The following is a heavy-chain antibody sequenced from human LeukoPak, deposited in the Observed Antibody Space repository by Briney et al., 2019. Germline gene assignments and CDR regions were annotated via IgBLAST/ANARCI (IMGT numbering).Heavy chain of an antibody. D-gene: IGHD5-24*01. J-gene: IGHJ4*02. CDR3: ASGAWATRLHS. Sequence: SDTLSLTCAVYGESLNYYHWSWIRQSPEKGLEWIGEVFDGKTTNYNPSLKSRVTISAVTSGNQFSLNLKSVTAADTAVYYCASGAWATRLHSWAQGTLVIVSS. CDR2: VFDGKTT. V-gene: IGHV4-34*12. CDR1: GESLNYYH.